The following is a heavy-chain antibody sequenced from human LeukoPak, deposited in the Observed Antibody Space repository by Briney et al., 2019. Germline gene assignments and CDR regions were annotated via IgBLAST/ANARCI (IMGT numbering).Heavy chain of an antibody. CDR2: IGASGGST. CDR3: AKVGYYDSSGYRPIDY. CDR1: GFTFGSYA. Sequence: GGSLRLSCAASGFTFGSYAMSWVRQAPEKGLEWVSTIGASGGSTYYADSVKGRFTISRDNSKNTLYLQMNSLRADDTALYFCAKVGYYDSSGYRPIDYWGQGTLVTVSS. D-gene: IGHD3-22*01. V-gene: IGHV3-23*01. J-gene: IGHJ4*02.